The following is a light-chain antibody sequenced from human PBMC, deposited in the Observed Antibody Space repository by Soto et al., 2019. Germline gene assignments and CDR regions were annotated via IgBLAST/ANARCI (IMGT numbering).Light chain of an antibody. CDR1: SSDVGGYNY. CDR2: GVN. CDR3: SSYTGSSTDVV. Sequence: QSALTQPASVSGSPGQSITISCTGTSSDVGGYNYVSWYQQQPGKAPKLMIYGVNNRPSGVSNRFSGSKSGNTASLTISGLQAEDEADYYCSSYTGSSTDVVFGGGTKLTVL. J-gene: IGLJ2*01. V-gene: IGLV2-14*01.